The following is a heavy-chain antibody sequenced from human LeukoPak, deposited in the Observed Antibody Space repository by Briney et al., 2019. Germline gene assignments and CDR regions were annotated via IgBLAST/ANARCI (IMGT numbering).Heavy chain of an antibody. Sequence: GGSLRLSCAASGFTFSSYAMGWVRQAPGKGLEWVSAISGSGGSTYYADSVKGRFTISRDNSKNTLYLQMNSLRAEDTAVYYCAKDGVSSGDIDYWGQGTLVTVSS. CDR1: GFTFSSYA. V-gene: IGHV3-23*01. CDR2: ISGSGGST. CDR3: AKDGVSSGDIDY. J-gene: IGHJ4*02. D-gene: IGHD3-22*01.